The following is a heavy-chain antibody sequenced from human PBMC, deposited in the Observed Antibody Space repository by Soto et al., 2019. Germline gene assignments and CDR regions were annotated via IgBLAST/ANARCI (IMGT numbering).Heavy chain of an antibody. D-gene: IGHD3-10*01. CDR1: GFTFSSYG. V-gene: IGHV3-33*01. CDR2: IWYDGSNK. J-gene: IGHJ6*03. CDR3: ARDRSRDYYYYMDV. Sequence: QVQLVESGGGVVQPGRSLRLSCAASGFTFSSYGMHWVRQAPGKGLEWVAVIWYDGSNKYYADSVKGRFTISRDNSKNTLYLQMNSLRAEDTAVYYCARDRSRDYYYYMDVWGKGTTVTVSS.